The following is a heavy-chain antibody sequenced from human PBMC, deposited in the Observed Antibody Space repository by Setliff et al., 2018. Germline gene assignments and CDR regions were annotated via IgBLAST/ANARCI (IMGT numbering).Heavy chain of an antibody. Sequence: GGSLRLSCAASGFTFTTYWLYWVRQSPGKGLAWVSRINSDGSSTTYADSVKGRFTSSRDNAKNTVYLQMNSMRAEETAVYFCARAPYYYDSSGYWGAFDYWGQGTLVTVS. CDR2: INSDGSST. D-gene: IGHD3-22*01. J-gene: IGHJ4*02. CDR1: GFTFTTYW. CDR3: ARAPYYYDSSGYWGAFDY. V-gene: IGHV3-74*01.